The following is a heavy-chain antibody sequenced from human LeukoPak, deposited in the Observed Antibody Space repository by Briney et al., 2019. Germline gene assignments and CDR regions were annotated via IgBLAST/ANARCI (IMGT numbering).Heavy chain of an antibody. D-gene: IGHD6-13*01. CDR2: ISGRGGST. V-gene: IGHV3-23*01. J-gene: IGHJ4*02. CDR1: GFTFGSYA. Sequence: GGSLRLSCAASGFTFGSYAMNWVRQAPGKGLEWVSTISGRGGSTYYADSVKGRFTISRDNSKNTLYLQMNSLRDDDTAVYYCVRGVGVSRFNYLDSWGQGTLVIVSS. CDR3: VRGVGVSRFNYLDS.